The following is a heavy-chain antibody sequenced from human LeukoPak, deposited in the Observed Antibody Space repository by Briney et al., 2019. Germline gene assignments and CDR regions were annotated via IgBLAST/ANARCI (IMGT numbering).Heavy chain of an antibody. D-gene: IGHD6-13*01. CDR2: ISSSGSTI. CDR1: GFTFSDYY. CDR3: ARDRSSSWFDY. Sequence: GGSLRLSCAASGFTFSDYYMSWIRQAPGKGLEWVSYISSSGSTIYYADAVKGRFTISRDNAKNSLYLQMNSLRAGDTAVYYCARDRSSSWFDYWGQGTLVTVSS. J-gene: IGHJ4*02. V-gene: IGHV3-11*01.